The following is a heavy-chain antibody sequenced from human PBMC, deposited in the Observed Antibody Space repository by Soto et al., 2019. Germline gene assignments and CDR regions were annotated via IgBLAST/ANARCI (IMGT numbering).Heavy chain of an antibody. J-gene: IGHJ4*02. CDR1: GGSISSYY. V-gene: IGHV4-59*01. CDR3: ARVGPYGGYDYKGVFDY. CDR2: IYYSGST. D-gene: IGHD5-12*01. Sequence: QVQLQESGPGLVKPSETLSLTCTVSGGSISSYYWSWIRQPPGKGLEWIGYIYYSGSTNYNPSLTSRVTISVDTSKNQFSLKLSSVTAADTAVYYWARVGPYGGYDYKGVFDYWGQGTLVTVSS.